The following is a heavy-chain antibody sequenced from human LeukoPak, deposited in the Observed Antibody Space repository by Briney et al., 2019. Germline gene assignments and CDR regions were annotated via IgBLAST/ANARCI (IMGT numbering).Heavy chain of an antibody. CDR3: AKERSYYGSGYDAFDI. Sequence: GGSLRLSCAASGFTFSSYAMHWVRQAPGKGLEWVAVISYDGSNKYYADSVKGRFTISRDNSKNTLYLQMNSLRAEDTAVYYCAKERSYYGSGYDAFDIWGQGTKVTVSS. J-gene: IGHJ3*02. V-gene: IGHV3-30-3*01. D-gene: IGHD3-10*01. CDR2: ISYDGSNK. CDR1: GFTFSSYA.